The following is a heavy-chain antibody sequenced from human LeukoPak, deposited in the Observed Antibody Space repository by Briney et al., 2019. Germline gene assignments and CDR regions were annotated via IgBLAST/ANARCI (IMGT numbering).Heavy chain of an antibody. CDR3: AKGGGWLYYFDY. Sequence: PGGSLRLSCAASGSTFSRFTMNWVRQAPGKGLEWVSGISGSDSSTYYADFVKGRFIISRDNSKNTLYLQMNSLRADDTAVYYCAKGGGWLYYFDYWGQGTLVTVSS. D-gene: IGHD4-23*01. CDR2: ISGSDSST. V-gene: IGHV3-23*01. J-gene: IGHJ4*02. CDR1: GSTFSRFT.